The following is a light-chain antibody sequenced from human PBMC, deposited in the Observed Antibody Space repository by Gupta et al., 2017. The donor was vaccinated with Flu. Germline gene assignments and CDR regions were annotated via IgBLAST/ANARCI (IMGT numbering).Light chain of an antibody. CDR1: RSNIGSNT. V-gene: IGLV1-44*01. CDR3: AAWDDSLNGLWV. Sequence: QSVPTQPRSASGTRGESVTIASSGSRSNIGSNTVNWYQQLPGTAHKLLIYSNNQRPSGVPDRFSGSKSGTSASLAISGLQSEDEADYYCAAWDDSLNGLWVCGGGTKRTVL. CDR2: SNN. J-gene: IGLJ3*02.